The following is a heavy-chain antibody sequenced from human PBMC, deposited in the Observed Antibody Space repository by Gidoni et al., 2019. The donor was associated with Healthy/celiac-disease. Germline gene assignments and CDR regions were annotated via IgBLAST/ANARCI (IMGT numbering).Heavy chain of an antibody. CDR1: GYTLTALS. V-gene: IGHV1-24*01. D-gene: IGHD2-15*01. J-gene: IGHJ6*02. CDR2: FDPEDGET. CDR3: ATDSRVVATRVGYYYYGMDV. Sequence: QVQLVQSGAEVKKPGASVKVSCKVSGYTLTALSMHWVRQAPGKGLEWMGGFDPEDGETSYAQKFQGRVTMTEDTSTDTAYMELSSLRSEDTAVYYCATDSRVVATRVGYYYYGMDVWGQGTTVTVSS.